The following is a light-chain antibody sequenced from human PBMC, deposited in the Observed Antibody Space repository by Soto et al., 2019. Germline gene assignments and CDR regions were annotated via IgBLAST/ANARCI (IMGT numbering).Light chain of an antibody. V-gene: IGKV3-20*01. CDR2: GAS. J-gene: IGKJ4*01. CDR1: QSVSSIY. Sequence: EIVLTQSPATLSLSPGERATLSCRASQSVSSIYLAWYQHEPGQAPRLIIYGASTRATGIPDRFSGSGSGTDFTLTISGLEPEDFALYYCQQYGVTPPNTFGGGTKVDIK. CDR3: QQYGVTPPNT.